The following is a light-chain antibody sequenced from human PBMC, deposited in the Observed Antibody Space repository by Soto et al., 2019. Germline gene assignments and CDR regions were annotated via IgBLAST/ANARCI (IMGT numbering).Light chain of an antibody. CDR2: DVS. Sequence: QSALTQPASVSGSPGQSITISCTGTSSDVGGYNYVSWYQQHPGKAPKLMIYDVSNRPSGVSNRFSGSKSGNTASLTISGLQAEDEADYYCSSYRSSTTVFGTGTKLTVL. CDR1: SSDVGGYNY. CDR3: SSYRSSTTV. V-gene: IGLV2-14*01. J-gene: IGLJ1*01.